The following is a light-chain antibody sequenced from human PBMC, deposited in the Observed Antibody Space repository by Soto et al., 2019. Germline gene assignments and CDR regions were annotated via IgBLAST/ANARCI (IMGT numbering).Light chain of an antibody. V-gene: IGLV2-14*01. Sequence: QSALNQPASVSGSPGQSITISCTGTSSDVGGYHYVSWYQQHPGKAPKLMSYDVSNRPSGVSNRFSGSKSGNTASLTISGLQVEDEADYYCSSYTSSSTLEIGGGTKLTVL. CDR2: DVS. CDR1: SSDVGGYHY. CDR3: SSYTSSSTLE. J-gene: IGLJ2*01.